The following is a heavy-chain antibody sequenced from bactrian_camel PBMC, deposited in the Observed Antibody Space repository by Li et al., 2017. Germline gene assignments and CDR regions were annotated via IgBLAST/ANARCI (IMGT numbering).Heavy chain of an antibody. CDR1: GFTFGHYY. Sequence: HVQLVESGGGLVQTGGSLTLSCAASGFTFGHYYMNWVRQAPGKGLEWVSSLSTGGAYTYYADSVKGRFTISKDNAKNTLYLQMNSLKPEDTAVYYCAANNEAGIDYGTDYWGQGTQVTV. CDR3: AANNEAGIDYGTDY. D-gene: IGHD5*01. J-gene: IGHJ4*01. V-gene: IGHV3S6*01. CDR2: LSTGGAYT.